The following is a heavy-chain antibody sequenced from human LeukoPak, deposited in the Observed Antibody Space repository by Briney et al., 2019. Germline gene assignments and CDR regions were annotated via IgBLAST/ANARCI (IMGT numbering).Heavy chain of an antibody. CDR3: ARALTDSSGWYGFDY. J-gene: IGHJ4*02. D-gene: IGHD6-19*01. CDR1: GFTFSSYA. V-gene: IGHV3-23*01. CDR2: ISGSGGST. Sequence: TGGSLRLSCAASGFTFSSYAMSWVRQAPGKGLEWVSAISGSGGSTYYADSVKGRFTISRENAKNSLYLQMNSLRAGDTAVYYCARALTDSSGWYGFDYWGQETLVTVSS.